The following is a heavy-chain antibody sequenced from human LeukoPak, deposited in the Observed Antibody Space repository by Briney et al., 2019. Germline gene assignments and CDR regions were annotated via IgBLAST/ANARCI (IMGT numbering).Heavy chain of an antibody. V-gene: IGHV3-7*03. CDR2: IKQDGSEK. D-gene: IGHD6-13*01. CDR1: GFTFSSYW. J-gene: IGHJ4*02. Sequence: PGGSLRLSCAASGFTFSSYWMRWVRQAPGKGLEGVANIKQDGSEKYYVDSVKGRFTISRDNAKNSLYLQMNSLRAEDTAVYYCARDHTIAAADYWGQGTLVTVSS. CDR3: ARDHTIAAADY.